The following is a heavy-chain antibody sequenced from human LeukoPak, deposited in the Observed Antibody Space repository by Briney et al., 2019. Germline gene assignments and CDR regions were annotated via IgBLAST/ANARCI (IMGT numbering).Heavy chain of an antibody. D-gene: IGHD5-18*01. CDR2: ISYDGSNK. V-gene: IGHV3-30-3*01. J-gene: IGHJ6*02. CDR3: ARDGGYSDGYVIGSYYYYYGMDV. Sequence: GGSLRLSCAASGFTFSSYAMHWVRQAPGKGLEWVAVISYDGSNKYYADSVKGRFTISRDNSKNTLYLQMNILRAEDTAVDYCARDGGYSDGYVIGSYYYYYGMDVWGQGTTVTVSS. CDR1: GFTFSSYA.